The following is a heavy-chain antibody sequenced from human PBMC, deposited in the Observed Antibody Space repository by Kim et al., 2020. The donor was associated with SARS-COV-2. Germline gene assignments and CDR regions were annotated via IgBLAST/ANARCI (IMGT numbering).Heavy chain of an antibody. V-gene: IGHV1-69*13. Sequence: SVKVSCKASGGTFSSYAISWVRQAPGQGLEWMGGIIPIFGTANYAQKFQGRVTITADESTSTAYMELSSLRSEDTAVYYCARVSVDTAMVNPPDYYYYGMDVWGQGTTVTVSS. CDR2: IIPIFGTA. CDR1: GGTFSSYA. D-gene: IGHD5-18*01. CDR3: ARVSVDTAMVNPPDYYYYGMDV. J-gene: IGHJ6*02.